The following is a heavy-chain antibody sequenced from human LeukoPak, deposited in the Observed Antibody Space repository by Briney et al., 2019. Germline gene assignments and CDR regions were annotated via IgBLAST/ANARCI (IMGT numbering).Heavy chain of an antibody. J-gene: IGHJ4*02. D-gene: IGHD1-26*01. V-gene: IGHV4-34*01. CDR1: GGSFSGYY. CDR3: ARIVPGPFDY. Sequence: SETLSLTCAVYGGSFSGYYWSWIRQPPGKGLEWIGEINHSGRTNYNPSLKSGVTISVDTSKNQFSLKLSSVTAADTAVYYCARIVPGPFDYWGQGTLVTVSS. CDR2: INHSGRT.